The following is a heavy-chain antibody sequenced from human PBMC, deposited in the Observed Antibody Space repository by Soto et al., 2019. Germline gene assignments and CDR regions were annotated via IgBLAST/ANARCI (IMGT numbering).Heavy chain of an antibody. CDR3: AREYSRGFDY. J-gene: IGHJ4*02. CDR2: IFPNGET. CDR1: GFSLSNGRMG. D-gene: IGHD6-19*01. Sequence: QVTLKESGPVLVNPTETLTLTCTVSGFSLSNGRMGVSWIRQPPGKALEWLAHIFPNGETSYSTSLKNRLTISKDTSKSQVVLTMTNMDPVDTATYYCAREYSRGFDYWGQGTLVTVSS. V-gene: IGHV2-26*01.